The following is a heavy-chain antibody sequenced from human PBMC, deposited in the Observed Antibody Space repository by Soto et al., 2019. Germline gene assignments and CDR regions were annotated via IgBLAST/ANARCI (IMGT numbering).Heavy chain of an antibody. J-gene: IGHJ5*02. Sequence: SETLSLTCTVSGGSISSYYWSWIRQPPGKGLEWIGYIYYSGSTNYNPSLKSRVTISVDTSKNQFSLKLSSVTAADTAVYYCARHSAMVRGVIYHNWFDPWGQGTLVTVSS. D-gene: IGHD3-10*01. V-gene: IGHV4-59*08. CDR3: ARHSAMVRGVIYHNWFDP. CDR2: IYYSGST. CDR1: GGSISSYY.